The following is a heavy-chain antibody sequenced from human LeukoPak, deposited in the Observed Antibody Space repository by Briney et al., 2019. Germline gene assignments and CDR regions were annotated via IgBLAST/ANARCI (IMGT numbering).Heavy chain of an antibody. Sequence: PSETLSLTCAVYGGSFSGYYWSWIRQPPGKGLEWIGYIYYSGSTNYNPSLKSRVTISVDTSKNQFSLKLSSVTAADTAVYYCARGSYCSSTSCYYYFDYWGQGTLVTVSS. D-gene: IGHD2-2*01. V-gene: IGHV4-59*01. CDR2: IYYSGST. CDR1: GGSFSGYY. CDR3: ARGSYCSSTSCYYYFDY. J-gene: IGHJ4*02.